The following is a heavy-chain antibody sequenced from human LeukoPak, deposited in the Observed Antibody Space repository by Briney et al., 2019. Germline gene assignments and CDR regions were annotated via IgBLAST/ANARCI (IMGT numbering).Heavy chain of an antibody. J-gene: IGHJ4*02. V-gene: IGHV3-30*04. D-gene: IGHD3-10*01. CDR1: GFTFSSYA. CDR3: ARDMVRGFVKYYFDY. CDR2: ISYDGSNK. Sequence: GGSLRLSCAASGFTFSSYAMHWVRQAPGKGLEWLAVISYDGSNKYYADSVKGRFTISRDNSKNTLYLQMNSLRAEDTAVYYCARDMVRGFVKYYFDYWGQGTLVTVSS.